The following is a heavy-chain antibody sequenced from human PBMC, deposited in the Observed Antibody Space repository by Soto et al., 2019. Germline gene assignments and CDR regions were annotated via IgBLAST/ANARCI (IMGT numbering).Heavy chain of an antibody. V-gene: IGHV4-61*01. CDR1: GGSVSSGRYY. CDR2: IYYSGST. CDR3: ARQQGTFDY. Sequence: QVQLQESGPGLVKPSETLSLTCTVSGGSVSSGRYYWSWIRQPPGKGLEWIGYIYYSGSTNYNPSLKSRVTISVDTSKNQFSLKLSSVTAADTAVYYCARQQGTFDYWGQGTLVTVSS. D-gene: IGHD6-13*01. J-gene: IGHJ4*02.